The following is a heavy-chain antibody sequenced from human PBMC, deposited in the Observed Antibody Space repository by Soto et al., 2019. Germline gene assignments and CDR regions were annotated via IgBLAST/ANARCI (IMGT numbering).Heavy chain of an antibody. CDR3: TTLGGELPHLDY. Sequence: PGWSLRLSCAAPGMRFSNLRIHWVRQAPGNGLGWVSLISRDGSNTDYAVSVKGRFTISRDNAKSTLYLQMKSLRVEETAVYDCTTLGGELPHLDYWGQGNLVPVSS. V-gene: IGHV3-74*01. CDR2: ISRDGSNT. CDR1: GMRFSNLR. J-gene: IGHJ4*02. D-gene: IGHD2-15*01.